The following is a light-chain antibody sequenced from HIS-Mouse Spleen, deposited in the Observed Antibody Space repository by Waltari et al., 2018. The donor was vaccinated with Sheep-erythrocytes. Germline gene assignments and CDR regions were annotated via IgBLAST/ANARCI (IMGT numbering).Light chain of an antibody. J-gene: IGLJ1*01. CDR3: CSYAGSYNHV. CDR2: DVS. CDR1: SSAGSGYNY. Sequence: QSALTQPRSVSGSPRQSVTISCPGTSSAGSGYNYVSWYQQHPGKAPKLMIYDVSKRPSGVPDRFSGSKSGNTASLTISGLQAEDEADYYCCSYAGSYNHVFATGTKVTVL. V-gene: IGLV2-11*01.